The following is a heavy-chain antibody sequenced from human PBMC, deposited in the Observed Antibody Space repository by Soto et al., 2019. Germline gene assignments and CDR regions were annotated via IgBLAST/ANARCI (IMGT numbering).Heavy chain of an antibody. J-gene: IGHJ3*02. V-gene: IGHV1-69*12. CDR2: IIPIFGTA. Sequence: QVQLVQSGAEVKKPGSSVKVSCKASGGTFSSYAISWVRQAPGQGLEWMGGIIPIFGTANYAQKFQGRVTITADESTSPAYRELSSLRSEDTAVYYCAGVGGGTSVGPPTDAFDICGQGTMVTVSS. CDR1: GGTFSSYA. D-gene: IGHD2-15*01. CDR3: AGVGGGTSVGPPTDAFDI.